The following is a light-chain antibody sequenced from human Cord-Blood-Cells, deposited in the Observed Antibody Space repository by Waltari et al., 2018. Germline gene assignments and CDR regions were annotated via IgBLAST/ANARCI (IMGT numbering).Light chain of an antibody. CDR2: EGS. V-gene: IGLV2-23*01. CDR1: ASHVGSYNL. Sequence: QPALTPPAPVSGSPGKSITIPCTGPASHVGSYNLVPWYQQHPGKAPKLMIYEGSKRPSGVSNRFSGSKSGNTASLTISGLQAEDEADYYCCSYAGSSSVVFGGGTKLTVL. CDR3: CSYAGSSSVV. J-gene: IGLJ2*01.